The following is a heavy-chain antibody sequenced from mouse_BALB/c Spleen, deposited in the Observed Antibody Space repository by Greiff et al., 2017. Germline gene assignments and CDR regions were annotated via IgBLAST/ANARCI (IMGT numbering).Heavy chain of an antibody. CDR3: AREFLYAMDY. Sequence: EVQLVESGGGLVKPGGSLKLSCAASGFTFSSNAMSWVRQTPEQRLEWVASISSGGSTYYPDSVKGRFTISRDNARNILYLRMSSLRSEDTAMYYCAREFLYAMDYWGQGTSVTVSS. CDR1: GFTFSSNA. V-gene: IGHV5-6-5*01. CDR2: ISSGGST. J-gene: IGHJ4*01.